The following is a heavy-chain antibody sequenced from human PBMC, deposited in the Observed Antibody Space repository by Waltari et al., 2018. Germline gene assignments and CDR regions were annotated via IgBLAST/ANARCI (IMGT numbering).Heavy chain of an antibody. V-gene: IGHV3-74*01. J-gene: IGHJ5*02. Sequence: EVQLVESGGGLVQPGGSLRLSCAASGSTFSISWMHVVRQALGKGLVWVSRINGDGGSTSYADSVKGRFTISRDNAYNTLYLQMNSLRAEDTAVYYCTRSRYCSTTSCQVDWFDPWGQGTLVTVSS. CDR2: INGDGGST. CDR3: TRSRYCSTTSCQVDWFDP. CDR1: GSTFSISW. D-gene: IGHD2-2*01.